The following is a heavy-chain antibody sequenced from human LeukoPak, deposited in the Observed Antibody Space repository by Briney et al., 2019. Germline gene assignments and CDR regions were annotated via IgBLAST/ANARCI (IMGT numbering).Heavy chain of an antibody. D-gene: IGHD7-27*01. Sequence: GGSLRLSCAASGFTFSSYEMNWVRQAPGKGLEWVSYISSSGSTIYYADSVKGRFTISRDNAKNSLYLRMNSLRAEDTAVYYCARVSMGTDVWGKGTTVTVSS. CDR3: ARVSMGTDV. V-gene: IGHV3-48*03. CDR1: GFTFSSYE. J-gene: IGHJ6*04. CDR2: ISSSGSTI.